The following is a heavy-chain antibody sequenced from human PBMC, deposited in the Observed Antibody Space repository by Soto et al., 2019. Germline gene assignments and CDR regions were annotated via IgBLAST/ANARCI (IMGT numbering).Heavy chain of an antibody. V-gene: IGHV1-69*01. Sequence: QVQLVQSGAEVKKPGSSVKVSCKASGGTFSSYAISWVRQAPGQGLEWMGGIIPIFGTANYAQKFQGRVTITADESTSTAYMELSSLSCEDTAVYYCARDLTGWYWFDPWGQGTLVTVSS. D-gene: IGHD6-19*01. J-gene: IGHJ5*02. CDR2: IIPIFGTA. CDR3: ARDLTGWYWFDP. CDR1: GGTFSSYA.